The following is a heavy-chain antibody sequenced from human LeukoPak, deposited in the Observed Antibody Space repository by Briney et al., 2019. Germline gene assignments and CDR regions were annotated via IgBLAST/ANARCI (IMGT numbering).Heavy chain of an antibody. D-gene: IGHD7-27*01. V-gene: IGHV3-23*01. Sequence: PGGSLRLSCTASGFTFSSYTMTWVRQAPGKGLKWVSTITTGDGNTYYADSVKGRFTVSRDDSKNTLYLQMNSLRAEDTAVYYYAKDGGLWVSAHWGDSWGRGTLVTVSS. CDR3: AKDGGLWVSAHWGDS. CDR1: GFTFSSYT. CDR2: ITTGDGNT. J-gene: IGHJ4*02.